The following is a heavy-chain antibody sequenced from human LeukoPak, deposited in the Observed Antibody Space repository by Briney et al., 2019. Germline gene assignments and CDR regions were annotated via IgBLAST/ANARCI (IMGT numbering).Heavy chain of an antibody. CDR3: SSGGGFDY. V-gene: IGHV3-23*01. CDR2: ISSSGGKT. Sequence: GGSLILSCAASGFTFNSYAVSWVRQAPGKGLVWVSVISSSGGKTYYADSVKGRFTISRYDSKNTLYLQMNSLRAEDTAVYYCSSGGGFDYWGQGTLATVSS. CDR1: GFTFNSYA. D-gene: IGHD3-16*01. J-gene: IGHJ4*02.